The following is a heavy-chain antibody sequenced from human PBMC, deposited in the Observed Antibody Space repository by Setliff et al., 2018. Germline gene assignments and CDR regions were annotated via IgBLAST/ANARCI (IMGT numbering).Heavy chain of an antibody. D-gene: IGHD1-26*01. J-gene: IGHJ6*03. CDR2: MYSSGST. CDR3: ARAPPNRYSGSYEYFYMDV. V-gene: IGHV4-39*07. CDR1: DDSFTSSRYY. Sequence: PSETLSLTCTVSDDSFTSSRYYWGWIRQAPGKGLEWIGSMYSSGSTYYNPSLKSRVTISVDTSKNQFSLRLRSVTAADTAVYYCARAPPNRYSGSYEYFYMDVWGKGTTVTVSS.